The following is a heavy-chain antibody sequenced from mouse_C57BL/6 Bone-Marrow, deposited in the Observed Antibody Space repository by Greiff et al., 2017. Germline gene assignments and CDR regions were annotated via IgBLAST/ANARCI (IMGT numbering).Heavy chain of an antibody. V-gene: IGHV5-4*03. CDR2: ISDGGSYT. CDR1: GFTFSSYA. D-gene: IGHD4-1*01. Sequence: EVMLVESGGGLVKPGGSLKLSCAASGFTFSSYAMSWVRQTPEKRLEWVATISDGGSYTYYPDNVKGRFTISRDNAKNHLYLQMSHLKSEDTAMYYCARGWDGDYYAMDYWGQGTSVTVSS. J-gene: IGHJ4*01. CDR3: ARGWDGDYYAMDY.